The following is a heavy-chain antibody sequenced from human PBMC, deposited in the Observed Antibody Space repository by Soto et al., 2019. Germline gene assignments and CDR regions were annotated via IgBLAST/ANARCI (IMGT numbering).Heavy chain of an antibody. D-gene: IGHD5-18*01. Sequence: EVQLVESGGGLVQPGGSLRLSCAASGFTFSSYEMNWVRQAPGKGLEWVSYISSSGSTIYYADSVKGRFTISRDNAKNSLYLQMNSLRAEDTAVYYCARGAPPTAMVWGYYYYGMDVWGQGTTVTVSS. CDR3: ARGAPPTAMVWGYYYYGMDV. CDR1: GFTFSSYE. CDR2: ISSSGSTI. J-gene: IGHJ6*02. V-gene: IGHV3-48*03.